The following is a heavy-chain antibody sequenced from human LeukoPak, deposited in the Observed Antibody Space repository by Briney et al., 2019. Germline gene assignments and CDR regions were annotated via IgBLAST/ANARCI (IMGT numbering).Heavy chain of an antibody. Sequence: PSETLSLTCTVSGGSISSSSYYWGWIRQPPGKGLEWIGSIYYSGSTYYNPSLKSRVTISVDTSKNQFSLKLSSVPAADTAVYYCARTPCSSTSCHNFDYWGQGTLVTVSS. CDR3: ARTPCSSTSCHNFDY. V-gene: IGHV4-39*01. J-gene: IGHJ4*02. CDR2: IYYSGST. CDR1: GGSISSSSYY. D-gene: IGHD2-2*02.